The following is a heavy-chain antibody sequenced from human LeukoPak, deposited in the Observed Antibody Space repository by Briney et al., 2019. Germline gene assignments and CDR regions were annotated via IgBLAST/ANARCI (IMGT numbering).Heavy chain of an antibody. D-gene: IGHD3-16*02. CDR3: ARQDWDYDYVWGSYRPLYFDY. J-gene: IGHJ4*02. Sequence: SETLSLTCAVYGGSFSGYYWSWIRQPPGKGLEWIGEINHSGSTNYNPSLKSRVTISVDTSKNQFSLKLSSVTAADTAVYYCARQDWDYDYVWGSYRPLYFDYWGQGTLVTVSS. CDR2: INHSGST. V-gene: IGHV4-34*01. CDR1: GGSFSGYY.